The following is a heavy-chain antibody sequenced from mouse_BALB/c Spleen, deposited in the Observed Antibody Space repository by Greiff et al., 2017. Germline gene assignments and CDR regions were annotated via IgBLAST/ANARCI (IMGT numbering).Heavy chain of an antibody. D-gene: IGHD1-1*01. Sequence: EVQGVESGGGLVQPGGSLKLSCAASGFTFSSYTMSWVRQTPEKRLEWVAYISNGGGSTYYPDTVKGRFTISRDNAKNTLYLQMSSLKSEDTAMYYCARHSLLRSLFDYWGQGTTLTVSS. CDR2: ISNGGGST. V-gene: IGHV5-12-2*01. J-gene: IGHJ2*01. CDR1: GFTFSSYT. CDR3: ARHSLLRSLFDY.